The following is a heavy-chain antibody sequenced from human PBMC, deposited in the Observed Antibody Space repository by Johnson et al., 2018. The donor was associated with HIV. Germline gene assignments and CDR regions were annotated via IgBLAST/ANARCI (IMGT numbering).Heavy chain of an antibody. CDR1: GFTFDDYG. J-gene: IGHJ3*02. CDR3: AREIRITMIKGHGGAAFDI. D-gene: IGHD3-22*01. CDR2: INWNGGST. V-gene: IGHV3-20*04. Sequence: VQLVESGGGVVRPVGSLRLSCAASGFTFDDYGMSWVRQAPGKGLEWVSGINWNGGSTSYADSVKGRFTISRDNAKNSLYLQMNSLRAEDTALYYCAREIRITMIKGHGGAAFDIWGQGTMVTVSS.